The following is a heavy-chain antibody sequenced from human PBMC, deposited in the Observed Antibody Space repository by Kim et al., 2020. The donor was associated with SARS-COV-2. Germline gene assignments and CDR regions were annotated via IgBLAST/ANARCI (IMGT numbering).Heavy chain of an antibody. D-gene: IGHD6-19*01. J-gene: IGHJ4*02. Sequence: NYAQKFQGRVTITADESTSTAYMELSSLRSEETAVYYCARAFWAVAGPIYWGQGTLVTVSS. V-gene: IGHV1-69*01. CDR3: ARAFWAVAGPIY.